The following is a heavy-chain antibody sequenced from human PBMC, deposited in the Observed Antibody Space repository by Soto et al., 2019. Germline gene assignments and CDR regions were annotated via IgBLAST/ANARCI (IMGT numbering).Heavy chain of an antibody. J-gene: IGHJ4*02. CDR1: GGSISSGGYY. CDR3: ARETSPTGPYSSGWYFDY. D-gene: IGHD6-19*01. Sequence: SETLSLTCTVSGGSISSGGYYWSWIRQHPGKGLEWIGYIYYSGSTYYNPSLKSRVTISVDTSKNQFSLKLSSVTAADTAVYYCARETSPTGPYSSGWYFDYWGQGTLVTVSS. V-gene: IGHV4-31*03. CDR2: IYYSGST.